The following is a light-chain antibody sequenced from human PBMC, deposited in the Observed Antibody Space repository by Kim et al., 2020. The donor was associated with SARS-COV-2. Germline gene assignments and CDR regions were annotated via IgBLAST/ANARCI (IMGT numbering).Light chain of an antibody. CDR2: EDD. Sequence: VLITCTGSGGSIASNYVQWYQQRPGSVPTTVIYEDDQTPSGVPDRFSGSVDSSSNSASLTISGLKTEDEADYYCQSYQSSDSYVVFGGGTQLTVL. J-gene: IGLJ2*01. V-gene: IGLV6-57*02. CDR3: QSYQSSDSYVV. CDR1: GGSIASNY.